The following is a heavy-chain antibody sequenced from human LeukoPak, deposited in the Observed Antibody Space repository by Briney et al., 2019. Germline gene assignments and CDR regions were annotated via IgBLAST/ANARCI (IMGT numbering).Heavy chain of an antibody. CDR2: MNPNSGNT. Sequence: GASVKVSCKASGYTFTSYDTNWVRQATGQGLEWMGWMNPNSGNTGYAQKFQGRVTMTRNTSISTAYMELSSLRSEDTAVYYCATNPPMGGSGSYYMGYWGQGTLVTVSS. V-gene: IGHV1-8*01. CDR3: ATNPPMGGSGSYYMGY. J-gene: IGHJ4*02. CDR1: GYTFTSYD. D-gene: IGHD3-10*01.